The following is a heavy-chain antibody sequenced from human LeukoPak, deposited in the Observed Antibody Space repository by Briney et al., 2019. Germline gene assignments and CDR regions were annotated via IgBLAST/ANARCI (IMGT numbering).Heavy chain of an antibody. Sequence: GGSLRLSCAASGFTFSSYAMSWVRQAPGKGLEWVSAISGRGGSPYYADPVKGRFTISSDNSKNTLYLQMTRLRAEDTAVYYCAKDHRSGILTGYSYEVWGQGTTVTVSS. V-gene: IGHV3-23*01. J-gene: IGHJ6*02. D-gene: IGHD3-9*01. CDR1: GFTFSSYA. CDR2: ISGRGGSP. CDR3: AKDHRSGILTGYSYEV.